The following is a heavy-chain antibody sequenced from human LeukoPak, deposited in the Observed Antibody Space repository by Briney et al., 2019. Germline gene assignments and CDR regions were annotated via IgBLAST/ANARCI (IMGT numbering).Heavy chain of an antibody. Sequence: PSETLSLICTVSGGSISSYYWSWIRQPPGKGLEWIGYIYYSGSTNYNPSLTSRVTISVDTSKNQFSLKLSSVTAADTAVYYCARAVADAFDIWGQGTMVTVSS. J-gene: IGHJ3*02. CDR1: GGSISSYY. D-gene: IGHD6-19*01. V-gene: IGHV4-59*08. CDR3: ARAVADAFDI. CDR2: IYYSGST.